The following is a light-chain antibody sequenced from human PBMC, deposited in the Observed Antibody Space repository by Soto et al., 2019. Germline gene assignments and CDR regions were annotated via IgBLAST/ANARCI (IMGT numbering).Light chain of an antibody. CDR3: SSYAVSSKV. CDR2: EVN. Sequence: HSVLTQPHSASGSPGQSVDISCTGTSSDVGGYNYVSWYQQHPGKAPKLMIYEVNKRPSGVPYRFSGSKSGNTASLTVSGLHAEEEADYSCSSYAVSSKVVGTGTKLTVL. CDR1: SSDVGGYNY. J-gene: IGLJ1*01. V-gene: IGLV2-8*01.